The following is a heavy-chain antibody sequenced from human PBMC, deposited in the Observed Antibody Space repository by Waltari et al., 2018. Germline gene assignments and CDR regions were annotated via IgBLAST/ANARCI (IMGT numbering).Heavy chain of an antibody. CDR3: AREVLSGGWHLFDY. CDR2: IYSGGST. J-gene: IGHJ4*02. V-gene: IGHV3-66*02. CDR1: GFTVSSNY. Sequence: EVQLVESGGGLVQPGGSLRLSCAASGFTVSSNYMSWVRQAPGKGLEWVSVIYSGGSTYYADSVKGRFTISRDNSKNTLYLQMNSLRAEDTAVYYCAREVLSGGWHLFDYWGQGTLVTVSS. D-gene: IGHD6-19*01.